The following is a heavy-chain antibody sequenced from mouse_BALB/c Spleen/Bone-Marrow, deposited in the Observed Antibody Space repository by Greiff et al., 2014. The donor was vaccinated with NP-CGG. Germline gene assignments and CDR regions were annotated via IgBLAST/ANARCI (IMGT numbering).Heavy chain of an antibody. D-gene: IGHD4-1*01. Sequence: VQLQQSGAELVKPGASVKLSCTASGFNIKDTYMHWVKQRPEQGLEWIGRIDPASDYTQFDSKFQGKATITADTSSNTAYLQQSDLTSEDTADYYCATQTGTFDYWGQGTTLTVSS. CDR2: IDPASDYT. V-gene: IGHV14-3*02. CDR1: GFNIKDTY. CDR3: ATQTGTFDY. J-gene: IGHJ2*01.